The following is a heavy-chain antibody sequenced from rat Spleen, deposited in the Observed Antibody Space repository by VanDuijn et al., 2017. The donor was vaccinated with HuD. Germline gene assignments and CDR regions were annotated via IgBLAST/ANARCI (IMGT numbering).Heavy chain of an antibody. V-gene: IGHV5-46*01. D-gene: IGHD4-3*01. J-gene: IGHJ2*01. CDR1: GFTFSTFP. Sequence: EVHLVESGGGLVQPGGSMKLSCAASGFTFSTFPMAWVRQAPTKGLEWVATISASGGSTYFRDSVKGRFTISRDITKTTLYLQMSSLRSEDTATYYCTRGRVYFGYTGFDYWGQGVMVTVSS. CDR2: ISASGGST. CDR3: TRGRVYFGYTGFDY.